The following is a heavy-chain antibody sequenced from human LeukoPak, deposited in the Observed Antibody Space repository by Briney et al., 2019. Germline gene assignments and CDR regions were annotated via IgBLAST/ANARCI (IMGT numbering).Heavy chain of an antibody. Sequence: SESLSLTCTASGPSISSSTNYWGRLRQPPGKGLELIGCIYETGSTYYKSSLKSRVTISVDTSKSQFSLKLSSVTAADTAVYCWASLCGTNGNYYWGEGTLVTVSS. CDR2: IYETGST. D-gene: IGHD2-21*01. CDR1: GPSISSSTNY. V-gene: IGHV4-39*07. J-gene: IGHJ4*02. CDR3: ASLCGTNGNYY.